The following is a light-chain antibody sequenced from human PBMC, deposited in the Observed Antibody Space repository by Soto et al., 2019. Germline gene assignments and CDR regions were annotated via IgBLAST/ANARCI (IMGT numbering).Light chain of an antibody. J-gene: IGLJ2*01. CDR3: AGWVHSLNGPG. Sequence: QSALTQPPSASGTPGQRVTISCSGGTSNIGSYTVSWYQQLPGTAPKLLIYTTNQRPSGVPDRFSGSKSGTSASLTISGLQSEDEADYCCAGWVHSLNGPGFGGRTKVTVL. CDR2: TTN. V-gene: IGLV1-44*01. CDR1: TSNIGSYT.